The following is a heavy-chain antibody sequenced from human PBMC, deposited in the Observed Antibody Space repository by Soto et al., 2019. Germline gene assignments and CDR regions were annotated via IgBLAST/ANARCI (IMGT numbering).Heavy chain of an antibody. CDR3: ARDRRGVLDP. CDR2: ISARGRTT. CDR1: GFTFSDYD. V-gene: IGHV3-23*01. J-gene: IGHJ5*02. Sequence: EVQLLGAGGGLVQPGGSLRLSCAASGFTFSDYDMSWVRQAPGKGLEWVSAISARGRTTYYADSVKGRFTISRDSSKGTLYLQMNRLRVEDTALFYCARDRRGVLDPWGQGIPVTVSS.